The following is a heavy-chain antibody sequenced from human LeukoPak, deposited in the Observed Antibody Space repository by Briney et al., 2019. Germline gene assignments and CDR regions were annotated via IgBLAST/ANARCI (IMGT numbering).Heavy chain of an antibody. J-gene: IGHJ4*02. Sequence: PGGSLRLSCAASGFTLSSYEMNWVRQAPGKGLEWISYISTTGSNIYNTDVVQGRFNISRDNARNSLYLQMNSLRAEDTAVYYCARNFSYYVLWGQGTLVTVSS. CDR2: ISTTGSNI. CDR3: ARNFSYYVL. D-gene: IGHD3-10*02. CDR1: GFTLSSYE. V-gene: IGHV3-48*03.